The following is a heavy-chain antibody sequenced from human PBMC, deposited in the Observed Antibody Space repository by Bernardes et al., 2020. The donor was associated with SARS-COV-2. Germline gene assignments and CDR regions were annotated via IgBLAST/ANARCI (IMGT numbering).Heavy chain of an antibody. CDR2: IYYSGST. CDR1: GGSISSYY. D-gene: IGHD6-19*01. CDR3: ASLIAPPYSSGWPPPPYYYYGMDV. Sequence: SETLSLTCTVSGGSISSYYWSWIRQPPGKGLEWIGYIYYSGSTNYNPSLKSRVTISVDTSKNQFSLKLSSVTAADTAVYYCASLIAPPYSSGWPPPPYYYYGMDVWGQGTTVTVSS. J-gene: IGHJ6*02. V-gene: IGHV4-59*01.